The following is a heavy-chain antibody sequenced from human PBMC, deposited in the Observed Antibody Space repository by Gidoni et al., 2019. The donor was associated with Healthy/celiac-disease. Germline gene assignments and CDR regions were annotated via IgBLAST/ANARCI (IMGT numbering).Heavy chain of an antibody. CDR3: AKDHYYGSGVLDY. Sequence: FDDYAMHWVRQAPGKGLEWVSGISWNSGSIGYADSVKGRFTISRDNAKNSLYLQMNSLRAEDTALYYCAKDHYYGSGVLDYWGQGTLVTVSS. CDR2: ISWNSGSI. V-gene: IGHV3-9*01. CDR1: FDDYA. J-gene: IGHJ4*02. D-gene: IGHD3-10*01.